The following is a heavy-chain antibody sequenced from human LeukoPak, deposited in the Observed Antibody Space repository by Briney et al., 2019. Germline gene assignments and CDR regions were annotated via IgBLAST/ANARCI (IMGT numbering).Heavy chain of an antibody. CDR3: ARFAYPGIAAAGNQYFDY. CDR2: ISTYNGNT. Sequence: ASVKVPCKASGYIFTSYGISWVRQAPGQGLEWMGCISTYNGNTNYAQKLQGRVTMTTDTSTSTAYMELRSLRSDDTAVYYCARFAYPGIAAAGNQYFDYWGQGTLVTVSS. D-gene: IGHD6-13*01. J-gene: IGHJ4*02. CDR1: GYIFTSYG. V-gene: IGHV1-18*01.